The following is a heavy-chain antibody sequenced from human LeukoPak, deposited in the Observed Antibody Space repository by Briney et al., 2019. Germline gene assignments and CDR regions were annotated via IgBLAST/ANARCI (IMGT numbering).Heavy chain of an antibody. V-gene: IGHV3-64*01. CDR3: ARAAIAVAGSDY. CDR1: GFTFSSYA. D-gene: IGHD6-19*01. CDR2: ISSNGGST. J-gene: IGHJ4*02. Sequence: PGGSLRLSCAASGFTFSSYAMHWVRQAPGKGLEYVSAISSNGGSTYYANSVKGRFTISRDNSKNTLYLQMGSLRAEDMAVYYCARAAIAVAGSDYWGQGTLVTVSS.